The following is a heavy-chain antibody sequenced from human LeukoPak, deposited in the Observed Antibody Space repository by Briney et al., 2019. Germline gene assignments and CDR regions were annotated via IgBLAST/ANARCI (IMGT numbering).Heavy chain of an antibody. Sequence: RGASVKVSCKASGYTLTGYYMHWVRQAPGQGLEWMGWINPNSGGTNYAQKFQGRVTMTRDTSISTAYMELSRLRSDDTAVYYCARDPVGATPNFDYWGQGTLVTVSS. CDR1: GYTLTGYY. V-gene: IGHV1-2*02. D-gene: IGHD1-26*01. CDR2: INPNSGGT. J-gene: IGHJ4*02. CDR3: ARDPVGATPNFDY.